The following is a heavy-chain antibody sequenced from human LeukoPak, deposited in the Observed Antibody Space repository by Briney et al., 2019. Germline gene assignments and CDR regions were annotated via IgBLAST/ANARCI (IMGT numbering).Heavy chain of an antibody. CDR2: IGGSGGST. Sequence: GGSLRLSCAASGLTFSSYAMSWVRQAPGKGLEWVSSIGGSGGSTYYADSVKGRFTISRDNSKNTLYLQMNSLRAEDTAVYYCAKVETAAAATLRGFDYWGQGTLVTVSS. V-gene: IGHV3-23*01. D-gene: IGHD6-13*01. J-gene: IGHJ4*02. CDR3: AKVETAAAATLRGFDY. CDR1: GLTFSSYA.